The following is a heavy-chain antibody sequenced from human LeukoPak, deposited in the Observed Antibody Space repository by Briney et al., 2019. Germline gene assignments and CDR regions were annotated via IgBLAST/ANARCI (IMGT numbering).Heavy chain of an antibody. CDR1: GGTFSNYA. V-gene: IGHV1-69*13. Sequence: ASVKVSCKASGGTFSNYAISWVRQAPGQGLEWVGGVIPIFDTTNYAQKFQGRVTITADESTRTAYMELSSLRSEDTAVYYCASQSPSDSSGWYGGPFDIWGQGTMVTVS. D-gene: IGHD6-19*01. CDR2: VIPIFDTT. J-gene: IGHJ3*02. CDR3: ASQSPSDSSGWYGGPFDI.